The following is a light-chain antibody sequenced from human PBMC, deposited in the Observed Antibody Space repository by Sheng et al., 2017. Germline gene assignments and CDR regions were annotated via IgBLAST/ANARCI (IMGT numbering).Light chain of an antibody. Sequence: DIQMTQSPSSLSASIGDRVTITCRASQTINKYLNWYQQRPGTAPRLLIYAASTLQSGVPSRFIGSGSGSDFTLTIYSLQPEDLGTYYCQQSYSVPRTFG. CDR1: QTINKY. CDR3: QQSYSVPRT. V-gene: IGKV1-39*01. J-gene: IGKJ1*01. CDR2: AAS.